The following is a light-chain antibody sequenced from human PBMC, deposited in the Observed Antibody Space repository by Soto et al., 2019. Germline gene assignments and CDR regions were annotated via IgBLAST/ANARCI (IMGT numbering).Light chain of an antibody. CDR3: QQTYNTPRT. V-gene: IGKV1-39*01. Sequence: DIQMTQSPSSLSASVGDRVTITCRASQYINIYLNWYQQQPGKAPKSLIYTASILQSGVPSRFSGGGSGTHFTLTITSLQPEDFATYYCQQTYNTPRTFGQGTKVDI. J-gene: IGKJ1*01. CDR1: QYINIY. CDR2: TAS.